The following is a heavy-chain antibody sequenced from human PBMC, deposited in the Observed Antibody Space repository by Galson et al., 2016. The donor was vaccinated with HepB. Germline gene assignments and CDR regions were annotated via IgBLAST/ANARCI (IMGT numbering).Heavy chain of an antibody. CDR1: GFSLSTSGVS. CDR3: AHRRGYYDFLTGYDKGWVFDY. Sequence: PALVKPTQTLTLTCTLSGFSLSTSGVSVGWIRQPPGKALEWLALIYWDDDKRYSPSLKSRLTITKDTSKNQVVLTMTNMDHVDTATYYCAHRRGYYDFLTGYDKGWVFDYWGQGTLVTVSS. V-gene: IGHV2-5*02. J-gene: IGHJ4*02. D-gene: IGHD3-9*01. CDR2: IYWDDDK.